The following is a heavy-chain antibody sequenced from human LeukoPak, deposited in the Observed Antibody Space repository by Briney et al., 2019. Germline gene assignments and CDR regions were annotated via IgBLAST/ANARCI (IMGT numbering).Heavy chain of an antibody. D-gene: IGHD2-2*01. CDR1: GYTFTSYD. V-gene: IGHV1-8*01. CDR3: ARGVGRRSYQLLFRHYYYGMDV. Sequence: ASVRVSCKASGYTFTSYDINWVRQATGQGLEWMGWMNLNSGNTGYAQKFQGRVTMTRNTSISTAYMELSSLRSEDTAVYYCARGVGRRSYQLLFRHYYYGMDVWGQGTTVTVSS. J-gene: IGHJ6*02. CDR2: MNLNSGNT.